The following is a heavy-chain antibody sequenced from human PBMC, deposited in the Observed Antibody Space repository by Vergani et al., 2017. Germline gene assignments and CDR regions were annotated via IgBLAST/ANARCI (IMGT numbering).Heavy chain of an antibody. CDR3: AKDQGVTFGGPSAFDI. Sequence: VQLVESGGGLVQPGRSLRLSCAASGFTFSSYGMHWVRQAPGKGLEWVAVISYDGSNKYYADSVKGRFTISRDNSKNTLYLQMNSLRAEDTAVYYCAKDQGVTFGGPSAFDIWGQGTMVTVSS. D-gene: IGHD3-16*01. V-gene: IGHV3-30*18. J-gene: IGHJ3*02. CDR2: ISYDGSNK. CDR1: GFTFSSYG.